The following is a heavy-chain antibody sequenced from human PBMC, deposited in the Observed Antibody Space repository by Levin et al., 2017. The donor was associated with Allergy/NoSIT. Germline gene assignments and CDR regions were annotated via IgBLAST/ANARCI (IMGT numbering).Heavy chain of an antibody. CDR1: GGSISSSSYY. CDR3: ARPITGDAFDS. D-gene: IGHD1-20*01. V-gene: IGHV4-39*01. Sequence: SETLSLTCTVSGGSISSSSYYWGWIRQPPGKGLEWIGSIYYSGSTYYNPSLKSRVTISVDTSKNQFSLKLSSVTAADTAVYYCARPITGDAFDSWGQGTMVTVSS. CDR2: IYYSGST. J-gene: IGHJ3*02.